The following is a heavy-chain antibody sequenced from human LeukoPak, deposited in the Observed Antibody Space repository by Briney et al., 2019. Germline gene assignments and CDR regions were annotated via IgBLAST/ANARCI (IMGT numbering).Heavy chain of an antibody. CDR1: GGTFSSYA. Sequence: SVKVSCKASGGTFSSYAISWVRQAPGQGLEWMGGIIPIFGTANYAQKFQGRVTITTDESTSTAYMELSSLRSEDTAVYYCARLPSAPNWGWFDPWGQGTLVTVSS. CDR3: ARLPSAPNWGWFDP. J-gene: IGHJ5*02. D-gene: IGHD7-27*01. CDR2: IIPIFGTA. V-gene: IGHV1-69*05.